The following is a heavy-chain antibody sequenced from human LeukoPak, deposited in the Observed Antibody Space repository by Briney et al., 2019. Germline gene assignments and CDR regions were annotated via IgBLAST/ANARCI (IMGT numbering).Heavy chain of an antibody. V-gene: IGHV4-34*01. J-gene: IGHJ4*02. CDR2: INHSGSA. D-gene: IGHD4-11*01. CDR1: GRSIIGYH. Sequence: SETLSLTCGLFGRSIIGYHWNWIRQSPGKGLEWIGEINHSGSANYNPSFKSRVSISLDTSKNQFSLELRSVTAADTAVYYCARDPTTVVSVPYYFDDWGQGTLVTVSS. CDR3: ARDPTTVVSVPYYFDD.